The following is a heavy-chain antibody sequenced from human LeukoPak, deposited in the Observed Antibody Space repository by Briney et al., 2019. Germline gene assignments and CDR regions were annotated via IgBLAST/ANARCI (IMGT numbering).Heavy chain of an antibody. CDR2: INPNSGGT. J-gene: IGHJ4*02. Sequence: GASVKVSCKASGYTFTGYYMHWVRQAPGQGLEWMGWINPNSGGTNYAQKFQGRVTMTRDTSISTAYMELSRLRSDDTAVYYCARGWCSSTSCYGVFDYWGQGTLVTASS. V-gene: IGHV1-2*02. CDR3: ARGWCSSTSCYGVFDY. D-gene: IGHD2-2*01. CDR1: GYTFTGYY.